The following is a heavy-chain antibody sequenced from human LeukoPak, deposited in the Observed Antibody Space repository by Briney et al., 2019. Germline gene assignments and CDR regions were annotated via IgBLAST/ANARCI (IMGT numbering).Heavy chain of an antibody. V-gene: IGHV2-5*02. CDR3: ARKITGTGGDY. Sequence: TLSLTCTVSSGSISTSNYYWGWVRQPPGKALEWLALIYWDDDKRYSPSLKSRLTITKDTSKNQVVLTMTNMDPVDTATYYCARKITGTGGDYWGQGTLVTVSS. CDR1: SGSISTSNYY. J-gene: IGHJ4*02. D-gene: IGHD1-20*01. CDR2: IYWDDDK.